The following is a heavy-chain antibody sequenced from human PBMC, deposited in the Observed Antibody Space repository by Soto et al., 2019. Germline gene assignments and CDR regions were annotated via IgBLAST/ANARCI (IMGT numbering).Heavy chain of an antibody. V-gene: IGHV3-66*01. CDR1: GFTVSSNY. D-gene: IGHD2-15*01. CDR3: ARILEWSLQPYYMDV. J-gene: IGHJ6*03. CDR2: IYSGGST. Sequence: PGGSLRLSCAASGFTVSSNYMSWVRQAPGKGLEWVSVIYSGGSTFYADSVKGRFTISRDNSKNTLYLQMNSLRAEDTAVYYCARILEWSLQPYYMDVWGKGTTVTVSS.